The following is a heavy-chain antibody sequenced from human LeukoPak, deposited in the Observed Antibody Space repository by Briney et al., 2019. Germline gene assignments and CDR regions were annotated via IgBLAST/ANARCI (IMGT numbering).Heavy chain of an antibody. CDR2: IIPIFGTA. V-gene: IGHV1-69*13. CDR1: GGTFISYA. CDR3: ASGSTTNYYDSSGYLTPRYYFDY. J-gene: IGHJ4*02. Sequence: GASVKVSCKASGGTFISYAISWVRQAPGQGLEWMGGIIPIFGTANYAQKFQGRVTITADESTSTAYMELSSLRSEDTAVYYCASGSTTNYYDSSGYLTPRYYFDYWGQGTLVTVSS. D-gene: IGHD3-22*01.